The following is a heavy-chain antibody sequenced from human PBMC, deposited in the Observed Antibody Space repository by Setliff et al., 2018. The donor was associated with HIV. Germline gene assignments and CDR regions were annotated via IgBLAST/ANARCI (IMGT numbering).Heavy chain of an antibody. Sequence: GESLKISCAASGFTVSNNYMSWVRQAPGKGLEWVSVIYSGGITYYADSVKGRFTISRDNSKNTVYLQMNRLRAEDTAVYYCARDGDGYGDYYYGMDVWGQGTTVTAP. CDR3: ARDGDGYGDYYYGMDV. D-gene: IGHD5-18*01. V-gene: IGHV3-66*01. CDR2: IYSGGIT. J-gene: IGHJ6*02. CDR1: GFTVSNNY.